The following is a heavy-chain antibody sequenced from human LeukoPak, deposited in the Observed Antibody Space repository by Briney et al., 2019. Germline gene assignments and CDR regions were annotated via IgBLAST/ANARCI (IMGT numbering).Heavy chain of an antibody. J-gene: IGHJ4*02. CDR1: GGSISSSSYY. V-gene: IGHV4-39*01. CDR2: IYYSGST. CDR3: ARHLGVMITFGGVIATIPDPYHFDY. Sequence: PSQTLSLTCTVSGGSISSSSYYWGWIRQPPGKGLEWIGSIYYSGSTYYNPSLKSRVTISVDTSKNQFSLKLSSVTAADTAVYYCARHLGVMITFGGVIATIPDPYHFDYWGQGTLVTVSS. D-gene: IGHD3-16*02.